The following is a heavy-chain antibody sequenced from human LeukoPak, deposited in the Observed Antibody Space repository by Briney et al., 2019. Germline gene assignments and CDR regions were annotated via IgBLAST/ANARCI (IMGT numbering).Heavy chain of an antibody. Sequence: ASVKVSRKASGYTFTGYYMHWVRQAPGQGLEWMGWINPNSGGTNYAQKFQGRVTMTRDTPISTAYMELSRLRSDDTAVYYCARDVPLSSGSGDYWGQGTLVTVSS. J-gene: IGHJ4*02. CDR3: ARDVPLSSGSGDY. CDR2: INPNSGGT. D-gene: IGHD6-19*01. V-gene: IGHV1-2*02. CDR1: GYTFTGYY.